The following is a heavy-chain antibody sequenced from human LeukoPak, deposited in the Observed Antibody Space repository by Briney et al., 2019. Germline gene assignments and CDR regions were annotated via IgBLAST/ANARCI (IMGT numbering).Heavy chain of an antibody. CDR2: IYSGGST. V-gene: IGHV3-66*01. CDR3: ARDAGGYYYYGMDV. Sequence: PGGSLRLSCAASGFTFSYHWMTWVRQAPGKGLEWVSVIYSGGSTYYADSVKGRFTISRNNSKNTLYLQMNSLRAEDTAVYYCARDAGGYYYYGMDVWGQGTTVTVSS. J-gene: IGHJ6*02. D-gene: IGHD2-15*01. CDR1: GFTFSYHW.